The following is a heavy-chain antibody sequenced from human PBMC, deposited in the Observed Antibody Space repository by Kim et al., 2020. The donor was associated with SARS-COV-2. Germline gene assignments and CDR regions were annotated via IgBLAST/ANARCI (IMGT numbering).Heavy chain of an antibody. CDR2: IIPIFGTA. J-gene: IGHJ6*02. CDR1: GGTFDTYS. Sequence: SVKVSCKASGGTFDTYSISWVRQAPGQGLEWMGGIIPIFGTANSAQKFQGRVTITADESTTTSYMELSSLRSDDTAVYYCAGRMVRGIISSHYYGVDVWGQGTPITVSS. D-gene: IGHD3-10*01. CDR3: AGRMVRGIISSHYYGVDV. V-gene: IGHV1-69*13.